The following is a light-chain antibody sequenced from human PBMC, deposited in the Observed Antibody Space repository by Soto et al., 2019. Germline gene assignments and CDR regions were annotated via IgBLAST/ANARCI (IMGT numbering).Light chain of an antibody. J-gene: IGKJ5*01. CDR3: QHYGAAPVD. V-gene: IGKV3-20*01. CDR2: GAS. Sequence: TRSAGKQCRSPGARATRTRRASQSVGGNVAWYQQIPGQPPKLLIFGASSRATGIADKFSGSGSGTDFTLTICRLERADVALYYCQHYGAAPVDFGRGTRLEIK. CDR1: QSVGGN.